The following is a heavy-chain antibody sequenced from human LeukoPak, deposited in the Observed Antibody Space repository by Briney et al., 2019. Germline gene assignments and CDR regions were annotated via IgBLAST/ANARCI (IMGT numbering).Heavy chain of an antibody. CDR1: GGSISSYY. CDR2: IYYSGST. D-gene: IGHD5-12*01. V-gene: IGHV4-59*01. J-gene: IGHJ4*02. Sequence: PSETLSLTCTVSGGSISSYYWSWIRQPAGKGLEWIGYIYYSGSTNYNPSLKSRVTISVDTSKNQFSLKLNSVTAADTAVYYCARVSGYDWESFYDYWGQGTLVTVSS. CDR3: ARVSGYDWESFYDY.